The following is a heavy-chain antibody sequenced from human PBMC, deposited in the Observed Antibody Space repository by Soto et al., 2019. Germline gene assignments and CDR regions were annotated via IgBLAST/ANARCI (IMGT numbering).Heavy chain of an antibody. V-gene: IGHV1-24*01. D-gene: IGHD3-10*01. CDR2: FDPEDGET. CDR1: GYTLTELS. Sequence: ASVKVSCKVSGYTLTELSMHWVRQAPGKGLEWMGGFDPEDGETIYAQKFQGRVTMTEDTSTDTAYMELSSLRSEDTAVYYCATAGGYYGSGSPRYWFDPWGQGTLVTVS. CDR3: ATAGGYYGSGSPRYWFDP. J-gene: IGHJ5*02.